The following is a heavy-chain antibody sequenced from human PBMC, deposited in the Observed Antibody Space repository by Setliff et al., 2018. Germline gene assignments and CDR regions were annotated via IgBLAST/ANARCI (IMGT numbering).Heavy chain of an antibody. CDR2: IYSGDTT. CDR3: APFCSHSSYCPPPD. CDR1: GFIVSSNY. D-gene: IGHD2-15*01. V-gene: IGHV3-53*01. J-gene: IGHJ4*02. Sequence: PGGSLRLSCAASGFIVSSNYMSWVRQAPGKGLEWVSVIYSGDTTYYADSVKGRFTISRDNSENTLYLQMNSLRAEDTAVYYCAPFCSHSSYCPPPDWGQGTLVTVSS.